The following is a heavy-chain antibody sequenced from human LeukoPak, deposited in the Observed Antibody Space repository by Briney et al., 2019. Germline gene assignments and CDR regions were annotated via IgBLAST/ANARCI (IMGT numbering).Heavy chain of an antibody. Sequence: GGSLRLSCAGSGFTFKDSCLNWIRRAPGKGLEWVSYIIGGSTYANYANSVKGRFTISRDNARNSLFLQMNSLTAEDTAIYYCARSLISAVIGMDVWGQGTAVTVSS. D-gene: IGHD3-3*01. CDR1: GFTFKDSC. V-gene: IGHV3-11*06. CDR2: IIGGSTYA. J-gene: IGHJ6*01. CDR3: ARSLISAVIGMDV.